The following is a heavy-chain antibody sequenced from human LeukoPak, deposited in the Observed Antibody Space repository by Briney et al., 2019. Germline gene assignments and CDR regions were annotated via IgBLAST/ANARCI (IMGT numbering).Heavy chain of an antibody. J-gene: IGHJ4*02. D-gene: IGHD3-16*01. CDR1: GGSFSGYC. Sequence: SETLSLTCAVYGGSFSGYCWSWIRQPPGKGLEWIGEINHSGSTNYNPSLKSRVTISVDTSKNQSSLKLSSVTAADTAVYYCARGHYGYFDYWGQGTLVTVSS. CDR3: ARGHYGYFDY. V-gene: IGHV4-34*01. CDR2: INHSGST.